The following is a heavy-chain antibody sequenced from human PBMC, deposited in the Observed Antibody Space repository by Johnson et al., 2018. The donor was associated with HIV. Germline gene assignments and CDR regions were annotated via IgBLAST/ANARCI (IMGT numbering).Heavy chain of an antibody. J-gene: IGHJ3*02. V-gene: IGHV3-30*04. CDR1: GFTFSNYA. CDR3: AKDRSAHMTMLLEVVADAFDI. D-gene: IGHD4/OR15-4a*01. CDR2: ISYDGSNQ. Sequence: QVQLVESGGGVVQPGRSLRLSCTASGFTFSNYAIHWVRQAPGKGLEWVTVISYDGSNQYYADSVKGRFTISSDNSKNTLYLQMNSLRAEDTAVYYCAKDRSAHMTMLLEVVADAFDIWGQGTMVTVSS.